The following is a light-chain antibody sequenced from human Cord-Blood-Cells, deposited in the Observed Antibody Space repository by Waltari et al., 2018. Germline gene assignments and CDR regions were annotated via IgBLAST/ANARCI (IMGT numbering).Light chain of an antibody. CDR2: QDS. V-gene: IGLV3-1*01. J-gene: IGLJ2*01. CDR1: ILWEKY. Sequence: SYELAPQLSMYVSQGPTASIPCLGDILWEKYACWYQNKPGQSPVLVIYQDSKRPSGIPERFAGSNSGNTATLTISGTQAMDEADYYCQAWDSSTAVFGGGTKLTVL. CDR3: QAWDSSTAV.